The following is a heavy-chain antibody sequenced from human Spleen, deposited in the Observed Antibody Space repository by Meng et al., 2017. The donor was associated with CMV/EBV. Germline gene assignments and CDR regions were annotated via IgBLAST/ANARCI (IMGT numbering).Heavy chain of an antibody. CDR2: ISGSTEST. D-gene: IGHD6-6*01. J-gene: IGHJ4*02. V-gene: IGHV3-23*01. CDR1: GFTFSAYA. CDR3: AKWPQYSSSSDD. Sequence: GESLKISCAASGFTFSAYAMSWVRQAPGKGLEWVSAISGSTESTYYGDSAKGRFTVSRDNSMSRLYLQMNRLRPEDTAVYYCAKWPQYSSSSDDWGQGTLVTVSS.